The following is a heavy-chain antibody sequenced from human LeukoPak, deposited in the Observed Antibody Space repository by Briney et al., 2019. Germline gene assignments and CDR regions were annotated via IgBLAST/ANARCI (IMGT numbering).Heavy chain of an antibody. Sequence: GGSLRLSCAASGFTFSSYWMSWVRQAPGKGLEWVANIKQDGSEKCYVDSVKGRFTISRDNAKNSLYLQMNSLRAEDTAVYYCARDPPRYCSGGSCCDGSAFDIWGRGTMVTVSS. CDR1: GFTFSSYW. D-gene: IGHD2-15*01. V-gene: IGHV3-7*01. J-gene: IGHJ3*02. CDR3: ARDPPRYCSGGSCCDGSAFDI. CDR2: IKQDGSEK.